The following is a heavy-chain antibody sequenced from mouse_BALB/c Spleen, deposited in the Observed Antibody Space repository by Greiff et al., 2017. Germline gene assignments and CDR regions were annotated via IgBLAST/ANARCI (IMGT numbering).Heavy chain of an antibody. CDR3: AREGIYDGYSYAMDY. Sequence: QVQLQQPGAELVKPGASVKMSCKASGYTFTSYNMHWVKQTPGQGLEWIGAIYPGNGDTSYNQKFKGKATLTADKSSSTAYMQLSSLTSEDSAVYYCAREGIYDGYSYAMDYWGQGTSVTVSS. D-gene: IGHD2-3*01. CDR1: GYTFTSYN. CDR2: IYPGNGDT. J-gene: IGHJ4*01. V-gene: IGHV1-12*01.